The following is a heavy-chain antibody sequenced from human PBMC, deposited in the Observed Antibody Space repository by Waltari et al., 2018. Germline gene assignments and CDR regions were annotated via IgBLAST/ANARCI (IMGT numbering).Heavy chain of an antibody. CDR3: ARGGRGFDP. CDR1: GFIFSTYS. Sequence: EVHLVESGGGLVQPGGSLRLSCGASGFIFSTYSMSWVRQAPGEGLECVATINQDGSEKYYVASVKGRFTISRDNTKNSLYLQMNSLRAEDTAVYYCARGGRGFDPWGQGTLVTVSS. CDR2: INQDGSEK. J-gene: IGHJ5*02. V-gene: IGHV3-7*01.